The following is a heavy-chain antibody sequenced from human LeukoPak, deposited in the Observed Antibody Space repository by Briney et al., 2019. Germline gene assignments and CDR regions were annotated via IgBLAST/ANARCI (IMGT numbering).Heavy chain of an antibody. J-gene: IGHJ4*02. V-gene: IGHV3-33*01. Sequence: PGTSLRLSCVASGLPFSSYGRHWVRQAPDKGLEWVAVADRDGNYRYSGDSVKGRFTISRDNSKNMLYLEMSSLRAEDTALYYCATGGGYYYSHWGQGTLVTVSS. CDR1: GLPFSSYG. CDR3: ATGGGYYYSH. CDR2: ADRDGNYR. D-gene: IGHD3-3*01.